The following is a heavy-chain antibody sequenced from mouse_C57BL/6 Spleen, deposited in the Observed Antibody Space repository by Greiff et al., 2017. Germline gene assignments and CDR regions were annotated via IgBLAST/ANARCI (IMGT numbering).Heavy chain of an antibody. CDR2: IDPSDSYT. CDR1: GYTFTSYW. CDR3: AREGDSSGYGFDY. V-gene: IGHV1-59*01. J-gene: IGHJ2*01. Sequence: QVQLQQPGAELVRPGTSVKLSCKASGYTFTSYWMHWVKQRPGQGLEWIGVIDPSDSYTNYNQKFKGKATLTVDTSSSTAYMQLSSLTSEDSAVYYCAREGDSSGYGFDYWGQGTTLTVSS. D-gene: IGHD3-2*02.